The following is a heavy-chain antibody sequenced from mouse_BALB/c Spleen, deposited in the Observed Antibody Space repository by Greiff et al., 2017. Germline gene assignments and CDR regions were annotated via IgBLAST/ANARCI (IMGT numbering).Heavy chain of an antibody. J-gene: IGHJ3*01. D-gene: IGHD2-14*01. CDR1: GFYFNDTY. CDR2: IDPANGNT. Sequence: VQLQQSGAELVKPGASVKLSCTASGFYFNDTYMHWVKQRPEQGLEWIGRIDPANGNTKYDPKFQGKATITADTSSNTAYLQLSSLTSEDTAVYYCARGRYAWFAYWGQGTLVTVSA. CDR3: ARGRYAWFAY. V-gene: IGHV14-3*02.